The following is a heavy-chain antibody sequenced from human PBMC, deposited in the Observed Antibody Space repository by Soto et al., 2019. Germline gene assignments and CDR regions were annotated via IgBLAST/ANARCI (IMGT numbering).Heavy chain of an antibody. D-gene: IGHD3-10*01. J-gene: IGHJ4*02. CDR2: ISGSGGST. Sequence: EVQLLESGGGLVQPGGSLRLSCGASGFTFSSYAMSWVRQAPGKGLEWDSAISGSGGSTYYADSVKARFTISSDNSKNTLYLQMNSLRAEDTAVYYCAKASILWFGEPGFDYWCQGTLVTVSA. CDR1: GFTFSSYA. CDR3: AKASILWFGEPGFDY. V-gene: IGHV3-23*01.